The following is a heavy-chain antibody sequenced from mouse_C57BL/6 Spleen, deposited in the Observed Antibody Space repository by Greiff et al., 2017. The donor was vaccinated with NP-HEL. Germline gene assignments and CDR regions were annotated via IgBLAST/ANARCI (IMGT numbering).Heavy chain of an antibody. D-gene: IGHD2-2*01. CDR2: IRNKANGYTT. J-gene: IGHJ4*01. CDR1: GFTFTDYY. V-gene: IGHV7-3*01. CDR3: ASSSMVTTGYYYAMDY. Sequence: EVHLVESGGGLVQPGGSLSLSCAASGFTFTDYYMSWVRQPPGKALEWLGFIRNKANGYTTEYSASVKGRFTISRDNSQSILYLQMNALRAEDSATYYCASSSMVTTGYYYAMDYWGQGTSVTVSS.